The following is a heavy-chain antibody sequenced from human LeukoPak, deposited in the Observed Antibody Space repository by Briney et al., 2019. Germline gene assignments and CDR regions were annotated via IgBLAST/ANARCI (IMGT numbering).Heavy chain of an antibody. J-gene: IGHJ3*02. D-gene: IGHD2-8*01. CDR1: GGTFSSYT. Sequence: PWASVKVSCKASGGTFSSYTISWVRQAPGQGLEWMGRIIPILGIANYAQKFQGRVTITADKSTGTAYMELSSLRSEDTAVYYCARDWIPTDIVLMVYASSPHAFDIWGQGTMVTVSS. CDR3: ARDWIPTDIVLMVYASSPHAFDI. CDR2: IIPILGIA. V-gene: IGHV1-69*04.